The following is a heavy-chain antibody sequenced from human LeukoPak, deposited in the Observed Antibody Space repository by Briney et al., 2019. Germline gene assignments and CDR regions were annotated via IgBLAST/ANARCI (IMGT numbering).Heavy chain of an antibody. V-gene: IGHV3-48*01. D-gene: IGHD7-27*01. CDR3: ARDPPNWGFGY. J-gene: IGHJ4*02. Sequence: GGSLRLSCAASGLNFSSYGMNWVRQAPGKGLEWVSYISSGSSTIYYADSVKGRFTISRDNAKNSLYLQMNSLRAEDTAVYYCARDPPNWGFGYWGQGTLVTVSS. CDR2: ISSGSSTI. CDR1: GLNFSSYG.